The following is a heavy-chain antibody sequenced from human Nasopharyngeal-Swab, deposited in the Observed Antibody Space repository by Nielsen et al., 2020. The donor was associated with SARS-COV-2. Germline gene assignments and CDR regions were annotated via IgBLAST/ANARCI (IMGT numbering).Heavy chain of an antibody. Sequence: GSLRLSCAVYGGSFGDNHWAWVRQSPGQGLEWIGELSHSGATNSTSSLKSRVVMSVDTSKNQFSLNLRSVTAADTAVYYCARGFDYWGQGTLVTVSS. J-gene: IGHJ4*02. CDR1: GGSFGDNH. CDR2: LSHSGAT. V-gene: IGHV4-34*01. CDR3: ARGFDY.